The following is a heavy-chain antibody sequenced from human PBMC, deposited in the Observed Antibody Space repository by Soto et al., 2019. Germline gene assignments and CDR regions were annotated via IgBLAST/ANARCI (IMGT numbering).Heavy chain of an antibody. J-gene: IGHJ5*02. Sequence: QVQLQESGPGLVKPSQTLSLTCTVSGGSISSGGYYWSWIRQHPGKGLEWIGYIYYSGSTYYNPSLKSRVTISVDTSKNQFSLKLSSVTAADTAVYYCARKGRIRSWYEGANWFDPWGQGTLVTVSS. CDR1: GGSISSGGYY. V-gene: IGHV4-31*03. CDR3: ARKGRIRSWYEGANWFDP. D-gene: IGHD6-13*01. CDR2: IYYSGST.